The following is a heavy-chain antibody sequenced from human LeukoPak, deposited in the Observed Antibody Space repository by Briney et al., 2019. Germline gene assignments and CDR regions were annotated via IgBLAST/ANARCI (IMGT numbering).Heavy chain of an antibody. CDR1: GFIFSEFD. V-gene: IGHV3-13*04. J-gene: IGHJ3*02. CDR3: ARATISVAYAFDI. CDR2: IGTTGDT. D-gene: IGHD6-19*01. Sequence: GGPLRLSCAPSGFIFSEFDMHWVRRVTGKGLEWVSAIGTTGDTYYPGSVKGRFTISRENAKNSLYLQMNSLRAEDTAVYYCARATISVAYAFDIWGQGTMVTVSS.